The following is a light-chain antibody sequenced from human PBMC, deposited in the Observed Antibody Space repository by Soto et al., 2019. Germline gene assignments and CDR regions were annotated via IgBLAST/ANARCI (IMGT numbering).Light chain of an antibody. Sequence: IVMTQSPVTLSLSPGETATLSCRASQSVSSRLAWYQQKPGQPPRLVLYGASTRAANIPARFSGSGSGTEFTLTIRSLQYADFAVYYCQQHSTWPLTFGPGPRWIS. J-gene: IGKJ3*01. V-gene: IGKV3-15*01. CDR1: QSVSSR. CDR3: QQHSTWPLT. CDR2: GAS.